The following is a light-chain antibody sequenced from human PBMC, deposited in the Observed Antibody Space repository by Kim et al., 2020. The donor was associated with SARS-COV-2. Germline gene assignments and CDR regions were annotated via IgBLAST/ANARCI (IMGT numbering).Light chain of an antibody. Sequence: ASVWNRATITCRVSQDIRNDLGWYQQNPGRAPNRLIYCASSLQSWVPSRFSGSGSGTEFTLTISNVQPEDFATYFCLQHITYPSTFGQGTRLEIK. CDR2: CAS. J-gene: IGKJ5*01. CDR1: QDIRND. V-gene: IGKV1-17*02. CDR3: LQHITYPST.